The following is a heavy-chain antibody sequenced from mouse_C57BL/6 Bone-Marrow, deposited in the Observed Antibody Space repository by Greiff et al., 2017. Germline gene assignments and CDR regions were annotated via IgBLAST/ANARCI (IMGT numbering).Heavy chain of an antibody. Sequence: QVQLQQPGAELVMPGASVKLSCKASGYTFTSYWMHWVKQRPGQGLEWIGEIDPSDSYTNYNKKFKGKSTLTVDKSSSTAYMQLSSLTSEYSAVYYCARRNGNYLFAYWGQGTLVTVSA. CDR2: IDPSDSYT. V-gene: IGHV1-69*01. CDR1: GYTFTSYW. CDR3: ARRNGNYLFAY. D-gene: IGHD2-1*01. J-gene: IGHJ3*01.